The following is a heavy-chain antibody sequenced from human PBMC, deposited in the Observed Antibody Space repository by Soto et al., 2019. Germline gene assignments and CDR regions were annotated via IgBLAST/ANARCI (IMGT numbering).Heavy chain of an antibody. D-gene: IGHD6-13*01. J-gene: IGHJ4*02. CDR2: TYHSGST. CDR3: AREVSSSSWYVDS. CDR1: GGSISSGGYS. Sequence: PSETLSLTCAVSGGSISSGGYSWSWIRQPPGKGLEWIGYTYHSGSTYYNPSLKSRVTISVDRSKNQFSLKLSSVTAADTAVYYCAREVSSSSWYVDSWGPGTLVTVSS. V-gene: IGHV4-30-2*01.